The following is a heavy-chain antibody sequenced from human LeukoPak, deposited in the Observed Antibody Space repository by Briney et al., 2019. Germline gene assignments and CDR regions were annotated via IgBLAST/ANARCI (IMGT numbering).Heavy chain of an antibody. J-gene: IGHJ4*02. D-gene: IGHD3-22*01. CDR2: ISGSGGST. V-gene: IGHV3-23*01. Sequence: PGGSLRLSCAASGFTFSSHSMNWVRQAPGRGLEWVSVISGSGGSTYYADSVKGRFTISRDNSKNTLYLQMNSLRAEETALYYCAKGHSSGYYFSYWGQGTLVTVSS. CDR3: AKGHSSGYYFSY. CDR1: GFTFSSHS.